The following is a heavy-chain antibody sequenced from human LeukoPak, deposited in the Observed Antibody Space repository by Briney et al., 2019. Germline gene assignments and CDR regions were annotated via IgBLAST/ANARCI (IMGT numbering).Heavy chain of an antibody. Sequence: GGSLRLSCAASGFTFSSYWMGWVRQAPGKGLEWVANIKQDGSEKYYVDSVKGRFTISRDNAKNSLYLQMNSLRAEDTAVYYCARDEVESGWFSWGYYYYMDVWGKGTTVTVSS. J-gene: IGHJ6*03. CDR1: GFTFSSYW. D-gene: IGHD6-19*01. V-gene: IGHV3-7*01. CDR2: IKQDGSEK. CDR3: ARDEVESGWFSWGYYYYMDV.